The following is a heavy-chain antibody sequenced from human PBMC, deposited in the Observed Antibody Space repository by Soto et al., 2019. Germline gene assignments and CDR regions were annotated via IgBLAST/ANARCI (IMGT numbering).Heavy chain of an antibody. D-gene: IGHD3-22*01. CDR1: GFTFSSYS. V-gene: IGHV3-48*02. Sequence: GGSLRLSCAASGFTFSSYSMNWVRQAPGKGLEWVSYISSSSSTIYYADSVKGRFTISRDNAKNSLYLQMNSLRDEDTAVYYSARVKDSRSGYDYFDYWGQGTLVTVSS. CDR2: ISSSSSTI. J-gene: IGHJ4*02. CDR3: ARVKDSRSGYDYFDY.